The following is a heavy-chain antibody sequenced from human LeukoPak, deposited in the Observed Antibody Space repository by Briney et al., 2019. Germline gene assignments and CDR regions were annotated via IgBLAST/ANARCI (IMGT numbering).Heavy chain of an antibody. V-gene: IGHV4-59*01. CDR3: ARAYGSYSFDY. J-gene: IGHJ4*02. D-gene: IGHD1-26*01. CDR2: GSYSGST. CDR1: GGSISSYY. Sequence: SETLSLTCTVSGGSISSYYWNWIRQPPGKGLEWIGYGSYSGSTDYNPSLKSRVTISVDTSKNQFSLKLSSVTAADTAVYYCARAYGSYSFDYWGQGTLVTVPS.